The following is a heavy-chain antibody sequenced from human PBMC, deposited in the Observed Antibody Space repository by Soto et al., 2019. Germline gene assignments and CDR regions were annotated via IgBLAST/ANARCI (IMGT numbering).Heavy chain of an antibody. V-gene: IGHV3-23*01. D-gene: IGHD3-3*01. CDR1: GFTFSTYA. J-gene: IGHJ2*01. Sequence: EVQLLESGGGLVQPGGSLRLSCAASGFTFSTYAMSWVRQGPGKGLEWVSGVSDSGVSTYYTGAVKGLFTIPRDNSKKMLFLQMKSLRVEDTAVYYCAKVSTIIFSPDWYFYLWCRGTLVTVSS. CDR2: VSDSGVST. CDR3: AKVSTIIFSPDWYFYL.